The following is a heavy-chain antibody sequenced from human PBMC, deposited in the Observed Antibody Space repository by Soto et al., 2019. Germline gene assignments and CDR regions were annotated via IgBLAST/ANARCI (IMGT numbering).Heavy chain of an antibody. CDR1: GFTFSSYE. Sequence: PGGSLRLSCAASGFTFSSYEMNWVRQAPGKGLEWVSYISSSGSTIYHADSVKGRFTISRDNAKNSLYLQMNSLRAEDTAVYYCAPQVSSSRFYGMDVWGQGTTVTVSS. V-gene: IGHV3-48*03. CDR3: APQVSSSRFYGMDV. D-gene: IGHD6-13*01. J-gene: IGHJ6*02. CDR2: ISSSGSTI.